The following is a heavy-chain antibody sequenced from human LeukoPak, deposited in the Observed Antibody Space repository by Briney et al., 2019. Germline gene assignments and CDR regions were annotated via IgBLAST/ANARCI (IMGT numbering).Heavy chain of an antibody. J-gene: IGHJ4*02. CDR3: ARARVDTAMVFDY. D-gene: IGHD5-18*01. CDR2: ISGSGGST. Sequence: QSGGSLRLSCAASGFTFSSYAMSWVRQAPGKGLEWVSAISGSGGSTYYADSVKGRFTISRDNSKNTLYLQMNSLRAEDTAVYYCARARVDTAMVFDYWGQGTLVTVSS. CDR1: GFTFSSYA. V-gene: IGHV3-23*01.